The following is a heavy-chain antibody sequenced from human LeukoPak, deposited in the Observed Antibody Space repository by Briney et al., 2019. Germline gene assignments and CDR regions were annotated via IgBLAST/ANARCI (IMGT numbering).Heavy chain of an antibody. D-gene: IGHD6-13*01. CDR2: IRSKAYGGTT. CDR1: GFTFGDYA. J-gene: IGHJ4*02. V-gene: IGHV3-49*04. CDR3: TREVKLPGIAAAGVDY. Sequence: GGSLRLSCTASGFTFGDYAMSWVRQAPGKGLEWVGFIRSKAYGGTTEYAASVKGRFTISRDDSKSIAYLQMNSLKTEDTAVYYCTREVKLPGIAAAGVDYWGQGTLVTVSS.